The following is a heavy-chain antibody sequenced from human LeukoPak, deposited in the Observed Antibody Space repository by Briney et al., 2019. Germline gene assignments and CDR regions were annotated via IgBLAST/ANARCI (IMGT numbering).Heavy chain of an antibody. Sequence: PSETLSLTCTVSGASISSYYWSWIRQPPGKGLEWIGYIYYSGSTNYNPSLKSRVTISVDKSKNQFSLKLSSVTAADTAVYYCARVGGYCSSTSCYQSASPIDYWGQGTLVTVSS. J-gene: IGHJ4*02. V-gene: IGHV4-59*12. CDR3: ARVGGYCSSTSCYQSASPIDY. D-gene: IGHD2-2*01. CDR1: GASISSYY. CDR2: IYYSGST.